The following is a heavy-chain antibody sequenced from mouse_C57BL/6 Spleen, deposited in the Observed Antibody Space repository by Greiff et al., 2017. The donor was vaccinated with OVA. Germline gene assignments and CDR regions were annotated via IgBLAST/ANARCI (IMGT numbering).Heavy chain of an antibody. CDR2: FYPGSGSI. D-gene: IGHD2-5*01. CDR3: ARHEDGGAYYSSYFLAY. CDR1: GYTFTEYT. J-gene: IGHJ3*01. V-gene: IGHV1-62-2*01. Sequence: VKLMESGAELVKPGASVELSCKASGYTFTEYTIHWVKQRSGQGLEWIGWFYPGSGSIKYNEKFKDKATLTADKSSSTFYMELSSLTSEDSAVYFCARHEDGGAYYSSYFLAYWGQGTLVTVSA.